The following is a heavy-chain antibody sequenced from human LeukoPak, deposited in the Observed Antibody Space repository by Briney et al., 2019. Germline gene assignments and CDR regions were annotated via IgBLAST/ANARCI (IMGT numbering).Heavy chain of an antibody. CDR2: ISGSGGST. CDR3: AKDSWSGYPGDY. Sequence: PGGSLRLSCVGSGFTFRSHAMSWVRQAPEKGLEWVSAISGSGGSTYYADSVKGRFTISRDNSKNTLYLQMNSLRAEDTAVYYCAKDSWSGYPGDYWGQGTLVTVSS. D-gene: IGHD3-3*01. CDR1: GFTFRSHA. J-gene: IGHJ4*02. V-gene: IGHV3-23*01.